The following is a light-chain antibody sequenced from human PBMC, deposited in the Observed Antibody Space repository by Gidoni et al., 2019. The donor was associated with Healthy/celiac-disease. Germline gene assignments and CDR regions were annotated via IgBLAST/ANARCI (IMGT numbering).Light chain of an antibody. J-gene: IGLJ2*01. Sequence: QSALTQPASVSGSPGQSIPISCTGTSSDVGGYNYVSWYQQHPGKAPKPMIYEVSNRPSGVSNRFSGSKSGNTASLTISGLQAEDEADYYCSSYTSSSTLEVVFGGGTKLTVL. CDR1: SSDVGGYNY. CDR3: SSYTSSSTLEVV. CDR2: EVS. V-gene: IGLV2-14*01.